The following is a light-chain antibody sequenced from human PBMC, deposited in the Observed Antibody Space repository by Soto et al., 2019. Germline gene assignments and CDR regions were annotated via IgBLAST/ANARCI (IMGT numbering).Light chain of an antibody. J-gene: IGKJ2*01. V-gene: IGKV3-20*01. CDR1: QGVSTSY. CDR2: GAS. CDR3: QQYDSSTYT. Sequence: EIVLTQSPGTLSLSPGERATLSCRASQGVSTSYLAWYQQKPGQAPRLLIYGASSRASGIPDRFSGSGSVTDFTLTINRLEPEDFAVYYCQQYDSSTYTFGQGTKVDIK.